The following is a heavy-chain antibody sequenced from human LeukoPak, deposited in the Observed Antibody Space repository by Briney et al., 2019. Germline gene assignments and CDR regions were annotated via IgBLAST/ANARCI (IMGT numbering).Heavy chain of an antibody. CDR1: GFTFSSYG. J-gene: IGHJ6*03. CDR3: AKSGSSSSRVSYYYYMDV. Sequence: PGGSLRLSCAASGFTFSSYGTHWVRQAPGKGLEWVAFIRYDGSNKYYADSVKGRFTISRDNSKNTLYLQMNSLRAEDTAVYYCAKSGSSSSRVSYYYYMDVWGKGTTVTVSS. D-gene: IGHD6-6*01. CDR2: IRYDGSNK. V-gene: IGHV3-30*02.